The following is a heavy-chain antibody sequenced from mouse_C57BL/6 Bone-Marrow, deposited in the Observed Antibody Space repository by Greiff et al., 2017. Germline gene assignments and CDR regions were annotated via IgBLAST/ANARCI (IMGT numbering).Heavy chain of an antibody. CDR1: GFNIKDDY. V-gene: IGHV14-4*01. CDR2: IDPANGDT. CDR3: TTNSGYDSNYDSDYAMDY. D-gene: IGHD2-5*01. Sequence: VQLQQSGAELVRPGASVKLSCTASGFNIKDDYMHWVKQRPEQGLEWIGWIDPANGDTEYAPKFQGKATITADTSSNTAYMQLSSLTSEDTAVYYCTTNSGYDSNYDSDYAMDYWGQGTSVTVSS. J-gene: IGHJ4*01.